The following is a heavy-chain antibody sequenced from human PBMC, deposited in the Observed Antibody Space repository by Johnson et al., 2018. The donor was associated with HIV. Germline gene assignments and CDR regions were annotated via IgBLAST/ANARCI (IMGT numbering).Heavy chain of an antibody. V-gene: IGHV3-64*01. Sequence: VQLVESGGGVVQPGGSLRLSCAASGFTVSSNYMSWVRQAPGKGLDYVSGISTNGGSTYYANSVKGRFTISRDNSKNTLYLQMNSLRAEDTAVYYCAREGGGCSSTSCYDAFDIWGQGTMVTVSS. CDR3: AREGGGCSSTSCYDAFDI. CDR2: ISTNGGST. D-gene: IGHD2-2*01. J-gene: IGHJ3*02. CDR1: GFTVSSNY.